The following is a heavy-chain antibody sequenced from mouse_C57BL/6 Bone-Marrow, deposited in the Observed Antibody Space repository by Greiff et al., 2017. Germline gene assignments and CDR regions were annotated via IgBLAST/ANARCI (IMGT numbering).Heavy chain of an antibody. CDR3: AIYYGNLAWFAY. CDR1: GYTFTSYW. CDR2: IHPNSGST. V-gene: IGHV1-64*01. Sequence: QVQLKQPGAELVKPGASVKLSCKASGYTFTSYWTHWVKQRPGQGLEWIGMIHPNSGSTNYNEKFKSKATLTVDKSSSTAYMQLSSLTSEDSAVYYCAIYYGNLAWFAYWGQGTLVTVSA. D-gene: IGHD2-1*01. J-gene: IGHJ3*01.